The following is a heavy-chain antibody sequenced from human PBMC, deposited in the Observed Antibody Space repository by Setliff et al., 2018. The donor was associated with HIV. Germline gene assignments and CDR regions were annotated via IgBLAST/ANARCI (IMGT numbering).Heavy chain of an antibody. J-gene: IGHJ6*03. CDR1: GYTFTSYG. CDR3: VRGVQSPPHYSYYYMDV. Sequence: SVKVSCKASGYTFTSYGISWVRQAPVQGLDWMGRIIPILGVANYAQRFQGKVTITADKSTSTAYMELTSLRFDDTAMYYCVRGVQSPPHYSYYYMDVWGEGTMVTVSS. V-gene: IGHV1-69*04. CDR2: IIPILGVA. D-gene: IGHD3-3*01.